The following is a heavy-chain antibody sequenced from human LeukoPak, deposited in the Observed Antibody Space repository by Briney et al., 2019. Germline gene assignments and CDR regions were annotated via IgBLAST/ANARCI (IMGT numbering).Heavy chain of an antibody. V-gene: IGHV5-51*01. D-gene: IGHD4-17*01. CDR1: GYSFINYW. CDR2: IYPGDSDT. CDR3: TTTGTTHDY. Sequence: GESLKISCKGSGYSFINYWSGWVRQVPGKGLEYMGIIYPGDSDTRYSPSFKGQVTISADKSISTAYLQWSSLKASDTAMYYCTTTGTTHDYWGQGTLVTVSS. J-gene: IGHJ4*02.